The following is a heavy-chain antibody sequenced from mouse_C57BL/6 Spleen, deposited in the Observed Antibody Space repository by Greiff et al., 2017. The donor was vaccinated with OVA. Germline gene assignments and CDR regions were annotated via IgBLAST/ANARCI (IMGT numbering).Heavy chain of an antibody. J-gene: IGHJ3*01. CDR1: GYTFTSYW. Sequence: VQLQQPGAELVMPGASVKLSCKASGYTFTSYWMHWVKQRPGQGLEWIGEIDPSDSYTNYNQKFKGKSTLTVDKSSSTAYMQLSSLTSEDSAVYYCAIPYYGSSSAWFAYWGQGTLVTVSA. CDR2: IDPSDSYT. D-gene: IGHD1-1*01. V-gene: IGHV1-69*01. CDR3: AIPYYGSSSAWFAY.